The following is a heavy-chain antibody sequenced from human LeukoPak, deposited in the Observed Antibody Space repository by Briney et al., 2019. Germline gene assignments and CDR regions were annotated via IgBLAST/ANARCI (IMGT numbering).Heavy chain of an antibody. CDR3: ARLRSGWSDDAFDI. CDR1: GYTFTGYY. Sequence: ASVKVSCKASGYTFTGYYMHWVRQAPGQGLEWMGWINPNSGGTNYAQKFQGRVTMTRDTSISTAYMELSRLRSDDTAVYYCARLRSGWSDDAFDIWGRGTMVTVSS. D-gene: IGHD6-19*01. V-gene: IGHV1-2*02. CDR2: INPNSGGT. J-gene: IGHJ3*02.